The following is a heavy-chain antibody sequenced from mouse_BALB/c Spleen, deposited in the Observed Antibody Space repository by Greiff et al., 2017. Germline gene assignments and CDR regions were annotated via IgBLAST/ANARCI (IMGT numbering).Heavy chain of an antibody. V-gene: IGHV7-3*02. D-gene: IGHD4-1*01. CDR2: IRNKANGYTT. J-gene: IGHJ2*01. CDR3: ASLTGTYYFDY. Sequence: EVKLEESGGGLVQPGGSLRLSCATSGFTFTDYYMSWVRQPPGKALEWLGFIRNKANGYTTEYSASVKGRFTISRDNSQSILYLQMNTLRAEDSATYYCASLTGTYYFDYWGQGTTLTVSS. CDR1: GFTFTDYY.